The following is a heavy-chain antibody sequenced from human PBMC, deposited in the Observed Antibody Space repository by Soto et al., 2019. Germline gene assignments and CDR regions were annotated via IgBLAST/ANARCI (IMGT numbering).Heavy chain of an antibody. D-gene: IGHD3-9*01. CDR1: GGSFSGYY. CDR3: ARGVGSSPPRY. V-gene: IGHV4-34*01. Sequence: PSETLSLTCAVYGGSFSGYYWNWIRQPPGKGLEWIGEIDHSGYTNYNPSLKSRVTISVDPSKNQFPLRLTSVTAADTAVYYCARGVGSSPPRYWGRGTLVTVSS. CDR2: IDHSGYT. J-gene: IGHJ4*02.